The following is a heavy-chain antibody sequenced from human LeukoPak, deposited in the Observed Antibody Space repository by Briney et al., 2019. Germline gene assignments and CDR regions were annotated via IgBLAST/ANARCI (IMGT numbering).Heavy chain of an antibody. V-gene: IGHV4-4*02. D-gene: IGHD3-22*01. CDR1: GGSINSSDW. J-gene: IGHJ1*01. CDR3: ARAFYDSSDYEYFQH. Sequence: SETLSLTCAVSGGSINSSDWWSWVRQPPGKGLEWIGEIYHSGSTNYNTSLKSLVTISVDKSKNQFSLNLSSVTAAHTAVYYCARAFYDSSDYEYFQHWGQGTLVTVSS. CDR2: IYHSGST.